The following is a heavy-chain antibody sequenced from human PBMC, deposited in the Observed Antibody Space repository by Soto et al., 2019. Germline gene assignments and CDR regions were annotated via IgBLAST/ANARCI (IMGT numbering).Heavy chain of an antibody. CDR3: ALEVAGTGPFDY. CDR1: RYTFTSYY. V-gene: IGHV1-46*03. D-gene: IGHD6-19*01. J-gene: IGHJ4*02. CDR2: INPSGGST. Sequence: ASVKVSCKASRYTFTSYYMHWVRQAPGQGLEWKGIINPSGGSTSYAQKFQGRVTMTRDTSTSTVYMELSSLRSEDTAVYYCALEVAGTGPFDYWGQGTLVTVSS.